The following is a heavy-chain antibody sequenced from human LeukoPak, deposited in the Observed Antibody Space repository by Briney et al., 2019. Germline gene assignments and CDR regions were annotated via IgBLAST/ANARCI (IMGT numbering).Heavy chain of an antibody. CDR3: ARHSRSLYDSSGYRNDY. CDR2: IFPGNSDT. Sequence: GESLKISCKDSGSSFTDYWIGWVRQMPGKGLEWMGIIFPGNSDTRYSPSFQGQVTLSVDKSISTAYLEWSSLKASDTAMYYCARHSRSLYDSSGYRNDYWGQGTLVTVSS. J-gene: IGHJ4*02. V-gene: IGHV5-51*01. D-gene: IGHD3-22*01. CDR1: GSSFTDYW.